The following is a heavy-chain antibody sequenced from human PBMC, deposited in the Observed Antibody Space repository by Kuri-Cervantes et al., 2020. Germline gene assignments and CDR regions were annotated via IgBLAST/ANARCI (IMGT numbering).Heavy chain of an antibody. CDR1: GYTFTSYY. CDR2: ISAYNGNT. V-gene: IGHV1-18*04. Sequence: ASVKVSCKASGYTFTSYYMHWVRQAPGQGLEWMGWISAYNGNTNYAQKLQGRVTMTTDTSTSTAYMELRSLRSDDTAVYYCARWSSSDNWFDPWGQGTLVTVSS. CDR3: ARWSSSDNWFDP. D-gene: IGHD6-6*01. J-gene: IGHJ5*02.